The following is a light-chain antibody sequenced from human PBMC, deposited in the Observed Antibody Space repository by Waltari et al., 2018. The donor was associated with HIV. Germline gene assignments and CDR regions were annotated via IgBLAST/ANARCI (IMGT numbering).Light chain of an antibody. V-gene: IGKV3-11*01. CDR3: QQRSSWPPT. CDR1: QSVNSF. Sequence: EIVLTQSPATLSLSPGERATLSCRASQSVNSFLAWYQQKPGQAPRLLIYDASNRATGIPARFSGSASGTDFTLTISSLEPDDFAVYYCQQRSSWPPTFGQGTKVEIK. CDR2: DAS. J-gene: IGKJ1*01.